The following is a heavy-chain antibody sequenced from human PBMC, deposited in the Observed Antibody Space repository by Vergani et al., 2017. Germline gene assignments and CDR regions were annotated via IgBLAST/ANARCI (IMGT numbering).Heavy chain of an antibody. V-gene: IGHV4-4*02. J-gene: IGHJ6*02. CDR3: ARARVVYGMDV. CDR2: IYPGDSDT. D-gene: IGHD2-21*01. CDR1: GGSISSSNW. Sequence: QVQLQESGPGLVKPSGTLSLTCAVSGGSISSSNWWSWVRQPPGKGLEWMGIIYPGDSDTRYSPSFQGQVTISADKSISTAYLQWSSLKASDTAMYYCARARVVYGMDVWGQGTTVTVSS.